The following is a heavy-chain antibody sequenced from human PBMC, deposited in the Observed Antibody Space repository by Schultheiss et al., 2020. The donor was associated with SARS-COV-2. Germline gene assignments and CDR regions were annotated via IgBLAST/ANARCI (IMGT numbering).Heavy chain of an antibody. CDR1: GGSISSYY. V-gene: IGHV4-59*12. J-gene: IGHJ4*02. D-gene: IGHD3-10*01. CDR3: AKRVPSLYYFDY. Sequence: SQTLSLTCTVSGGSISSYYWSWIRQPPGKGLEWIGYIYYSGSTNYNPSLKSRVTISVDTSKNQFSLKLSSVTAADTAVYYCAKRVPSLYYFDYWGQGTLVTVAS. CDR2: IYYSGST.